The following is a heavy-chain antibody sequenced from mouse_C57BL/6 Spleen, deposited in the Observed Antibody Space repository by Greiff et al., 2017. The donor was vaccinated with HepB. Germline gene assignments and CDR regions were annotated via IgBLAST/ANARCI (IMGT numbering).Heavy chain of an antibody. J-gene: IGHJ2*01. D-gene: IGHD2-4*01. CDR2: INPSSGYT. V-gene: IGHV1-7*01. CDR1: GYTFTSYW. CDR3: AKYDDSDGS. Sequence: QVQLQQSGAELAKPGASVKLSCKASGYTFTSYWMHWVKQRPGQGLEWIGYINPSSGYTKYNQKFKDKAKLTADKSSSTAYMQLSSLTYEDSAVYYYAKYDDSDGSWGQGTTLTVSS.